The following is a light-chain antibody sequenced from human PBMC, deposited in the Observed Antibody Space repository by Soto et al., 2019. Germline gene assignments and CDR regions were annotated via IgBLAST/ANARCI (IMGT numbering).Light chain of an antibody. CDR3: QTWGSGIVV. CDR2: VNSDGSH. CDR1: NGHSSYA. J-gene: IGLJ2*01. V-gene: IGLV4-69*01. Sequence: QPVLTQSPSASASLGASVKLTCTLNNGHSSYAIAWHQQQPEKGPRYLMKVNSDGSHRKGDGIPDRFSGSSSGAARYLTIPSLQSEDEADYYCQTWGSGIVVFGGGTQLTVL.